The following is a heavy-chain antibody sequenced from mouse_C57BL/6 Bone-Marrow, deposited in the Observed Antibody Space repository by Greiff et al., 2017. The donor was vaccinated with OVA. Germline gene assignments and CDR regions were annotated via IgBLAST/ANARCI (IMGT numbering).Heavy chain of an antibody. J-gene: IGHJ3*01. CDR3: ARRGIYYGSSSFAY. V-gene: IGHV1-81*01. Sequence: QVQLQQSGAELARPGASVKLSCKASGYTFTSYGISWVKQRTGQGLEWIGEIYPRSGNTYYNEKFKGKATLTADKSSSTAYMELRSLTSEDSAVYYCARRGIYYGSSSFAYWGQGTLVTVSA. D-gene: IGHD1-1*01. CDR1: GYTFTSYG. CDR2: IYPRSGNT.